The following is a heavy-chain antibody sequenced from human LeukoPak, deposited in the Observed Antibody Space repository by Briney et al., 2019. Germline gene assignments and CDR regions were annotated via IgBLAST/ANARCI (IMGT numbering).Heavy chain of an antibody. CDR3: ARERIGGLGGFDP. CDR2: IIPIFGTA. Sequence: SVKVSCKASGGTFSSYAISWVRQAPGQRLEWMGGIIPIFGTANYAQKFQGRVTITADESTSTAYMELSSLRSEDTAVYYCARERIGGLGGFDPWGQGTLVTVSS. D-gene: IGHD3/OR15-3a*01. J-gene: IGHJ5*02. V-gene: IGHV1-69*13. CDR1: GGTFSSYA.